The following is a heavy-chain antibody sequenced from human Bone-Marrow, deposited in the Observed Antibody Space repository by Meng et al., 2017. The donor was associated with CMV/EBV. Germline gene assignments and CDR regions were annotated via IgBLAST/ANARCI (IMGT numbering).Heavy chain of an antibody. Sequence: ESLKISCAASGFAVSTYAMDWVRQAPGKGLEWVSGISGSGDNTKYADSVKGRFTISRDNSKNTLYLQMNSLRAEDTAVYYCAKEESYSGSYSWGQGTLVTVSS. V-gene: IGHV3-23*01. D-gene: IGHD1-26*01. J-gene: IGHJ4*02. CDR3: AKEESYSGSYS. CDR2: ISGSGDNT. CDR1: GFAVSTYA.